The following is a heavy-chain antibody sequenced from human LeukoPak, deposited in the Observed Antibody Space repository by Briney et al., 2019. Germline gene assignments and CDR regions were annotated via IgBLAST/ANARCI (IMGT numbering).Heavy chain of an antibody. CDR1: GFTFSSYG. CDR3: AKDRGIISDY. D-gene: IGHD3-10*01. Sequence: GGSLRLSCAASGFTFSSYGMSWVRQALGKGLEWVSAISGSGGSTYYADSVKGRFTISRDNSKNTLYLQMNNLRAEDTAVYYCAKDRGIISDYWGQGTLVTVSS. J-gene: IGHJ4*02. V-gene: IGHV3-23*01. CDR2: ISGSGGST.